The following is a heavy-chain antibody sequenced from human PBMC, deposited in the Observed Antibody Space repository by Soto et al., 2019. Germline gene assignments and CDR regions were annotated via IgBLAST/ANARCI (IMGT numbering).Heavy chain of an antibody. CDR2: INPNSGGT. V-gene: IGHV1-2*02. D-gene: IGHD2-15*01. CDR1: GYTFTGYY. J-gene: IGHJ3*02. CDR3: ARDLVVVAATSDAFDI. Sequence: ASVKVSCKASGYTFTGYYMHWVRQAPGQGLEWMGWINPNSGGTDYAQKFQGRVTMTRDTSISTAYMELSRLRSDDTAVYYCARDLVVVAATSDAFDIWGQGTMVTVSS.